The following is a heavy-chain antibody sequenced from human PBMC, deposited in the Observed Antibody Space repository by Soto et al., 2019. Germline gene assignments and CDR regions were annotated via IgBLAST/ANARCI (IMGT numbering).Heavy chain of an antibody. CDR3: ARGSGIAARGGLDY. V-gene: IGHV4-59*01. CDR1: GGSISSYY. Sequence: SETLSLTCTVSGGSISSYYWSWIRQPPGKGLEWIGYIYYSGSTNYNPSLKSRVTISVDTSKNQFSLKLSSVTAADTAVYYCARGSGIAARGGLDYWGQGTLVTVSS. J-gene: IGHJ4*02. CDR2: IYYSGST. D-gene: IGHD6-6*01.